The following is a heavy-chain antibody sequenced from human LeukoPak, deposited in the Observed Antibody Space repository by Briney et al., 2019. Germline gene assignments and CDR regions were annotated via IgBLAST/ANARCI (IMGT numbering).Heavy chain of an antibody. V-gene: IGHV3-53*01. D-gene: IGHD3-9*01. CDR2: IYSGGST. J-gene: IGHJ3*02. CDR3: ARGEWVRYFDWLPYNAFDI. Sequence: GGSLRLSCAASGFTVSSNYMSWVRQAPGKGLEWVSVIYSGGSTYYADSVKGRFTISRDNSKSTLYLQMNSLRAEDTAVYYCARGEWVRYFDWLPYNAFDIWGQGTMVTVSS. CDR1: GFTVSSNY.